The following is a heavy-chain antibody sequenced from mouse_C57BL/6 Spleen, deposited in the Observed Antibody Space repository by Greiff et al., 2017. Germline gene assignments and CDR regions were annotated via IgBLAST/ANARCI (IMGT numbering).Heavy chain of an antibody. CDR1: GYTFTDYE. Sequence: QVQLQQSGAELVRPGASVTLSCKASGYTFTDYEMHWVKQTPVHGLEWIGAIDPETGGTAYNQKFKGKAILTADKSSSTAYMELRSLTSEDSAVYYCTRDTTVVDYFDDWGQGTTLTVSS. D-gene: IGHD1-1*01. V-gene: IGHV1-15*01. CDR3: TRDTTVVDYFDD. J-gene: IGHJ2*01. CDR2: IDPETGGT.